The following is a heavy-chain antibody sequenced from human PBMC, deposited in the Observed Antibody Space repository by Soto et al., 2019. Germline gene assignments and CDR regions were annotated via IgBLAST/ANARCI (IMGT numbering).Heavy chain of an antibody. CDR1: GGAISSYY. CDR2: IYYSGDT. D-gene: IGHD3-3*01. J-gene: IGHJ4*02. Sequence: NPSETLSLTCTVSGGAISSYYWSWIRQPPGKRLEWIGYIYYSGDTNYNPSLKSRVTMSLDTSKNQLSLKLSSVTAADTAVYYCAKHKKYSGIGEEFDLWIAFDSWGQGTLVTVSS. CDR3: AKHKKYSGIGEEFDLWIAFDS. V-gene: IGHV4-59*08.